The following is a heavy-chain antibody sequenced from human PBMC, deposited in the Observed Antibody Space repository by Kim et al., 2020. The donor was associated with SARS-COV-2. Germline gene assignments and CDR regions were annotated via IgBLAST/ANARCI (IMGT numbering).Heavy chain of an antibody. V-gene: IGHV3-74*01. J-gene: IGHJ4*02. CDR3: ARGGKRGYSSSWYGFDY. Sequence: GGSLRLSCAASGFTFSSYWMHWVRQAPGKGLVWVSRINSDGSSTSYADSVKGRFTISRDNAKNTLYLQMNSLRAEDTAVYYCARGGKRGYSSSWYGFDYWGQGTLVTVSS. D-gene: IGHD6-13*01. CDR1: GFTFSSYW. CDR2: INSDGSST.